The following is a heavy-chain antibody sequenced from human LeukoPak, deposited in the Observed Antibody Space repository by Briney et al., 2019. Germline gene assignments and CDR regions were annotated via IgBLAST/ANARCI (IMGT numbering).Heavy chain of an antibody. CDR3: AKGPRGYDILTGYCYFDY. V-gene: IGHV3-23*01. Sequence: GGSLRLSCAASGFTFSSYAMSWVRQAPGKGLEWVSAISGSGGSTYYADSVKGRFTISRDNSKSTLYLQMISLRAEDTAVYYCAKGPRGYDILTGYCYFDYWGQGTLVTVSS. D-gene: IGHD3-9*01. J-gene: IGHJ4*02. CDR2: ISGSGGST. CDR1: GFTFSSYA.